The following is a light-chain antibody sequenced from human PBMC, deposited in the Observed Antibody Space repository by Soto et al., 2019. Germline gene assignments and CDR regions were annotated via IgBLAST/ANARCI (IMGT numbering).Light chain of an antibody. J-gene: IGKJ5*01. CDR1: QSIYSHF. Sequence: EIVLTQSPGNLSLSPGERATLSCRASQSIYSHFLAWYQQKPGQAPRLLLYGASTRATGIPDRFSGSGSGTDFTLTISKLEPADFAVYYCQQFASSLTFGQGTRLEMK. V-gene: IGKV3-20*01. CDR3: QQFASSLT. CDR2: GAS.